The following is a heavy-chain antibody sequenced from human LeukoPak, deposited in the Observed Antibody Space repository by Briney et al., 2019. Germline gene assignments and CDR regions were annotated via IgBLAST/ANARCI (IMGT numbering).Heavy chain of an antibody. D-gene: IGHD3-16*01. Sequence: PGGSLRLSCAASGFTFSDHYMDWVRQAPGKGLEWVGRVRKKGNSYTTEYAASVQGRFTVSRDDSKNSLYLQMNSLRTEDTAVYYCARVYDSTFSSHHLDYWGQGTLVTVSS. CDR2: VRKKGNSYTT. V-gene: IGHV3-72*01. CDR3: ARVYDSTFSSHHLDY. J-gene: IGHJ4*02. CDR1: GFTFSDHY.